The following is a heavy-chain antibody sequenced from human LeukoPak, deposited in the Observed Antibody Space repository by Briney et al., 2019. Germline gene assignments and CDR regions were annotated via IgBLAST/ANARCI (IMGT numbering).Heavy chain of an antibody. Sequence: GSLRLSCAASGFTFSSYWMSWVRQAPGKGLEWVANIKQDGSEKYYVDSVKGRFTISRDNAKNSLYLQMNSLRAEDTAVYYCAREGAIFGVNYYYYGMDVWGQGTTVTVSS. CDR1: GFTFSSYW. J-gene: IGHJ6*02. D-gene: IGHD3-3*01. CDR3: AREGAIFGVNYYYYGMDV. V-gene: IGHV3-7*01. CDR2: IKQDGSEK.